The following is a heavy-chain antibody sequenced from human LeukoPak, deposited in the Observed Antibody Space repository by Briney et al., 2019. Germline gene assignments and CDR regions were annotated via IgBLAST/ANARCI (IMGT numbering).Heavy chain of an antibody. CDR1: GFTFEYHW. CDR3: ARDDYSRGENWFDP. V-gene: IGHV3-7*03. J-gene: IGHJ5*02. CDR2: IDEGGSKE. D-gene: IGHD2-15*01. Sequence: GGSLRLSCATSGFTFEYHWMTWVRQAPGKGLEWVANIDEGGSKEYYVDSVKGRFTISRDNAKNSLYLQMNSLRAEDTAVYYCARDDYSRGENWFDPWGQGTLVTVSS.